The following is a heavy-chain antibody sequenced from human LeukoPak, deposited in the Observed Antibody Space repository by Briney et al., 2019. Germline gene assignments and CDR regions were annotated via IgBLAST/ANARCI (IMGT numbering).Heavy chain of an antibody. Sequence: GGSRRLSCGASGFTFNIHEMNWVRQAPGKGLEWVSFISSSSLHIYYADSVKGRFTISRDNAKNSLYLQMNSLRADDTAVYYCARDSTMDTAFDYWGQGTLVTVSS. J-gene: IGHJ4*02. CDR1: GFTFNIHE. D-gene: IGHD3-10*01. V-gene: IGHV3-48*03. CDR3: ARDSTMDTAFDY. CDR2: ISSSSLHI.